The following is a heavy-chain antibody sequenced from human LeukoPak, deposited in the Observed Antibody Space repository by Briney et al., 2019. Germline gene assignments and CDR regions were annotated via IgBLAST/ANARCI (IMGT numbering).Heavy chain of an antibody. J-gene: IGHJ4*01. CDR3: ARSSRGSDYYFDY. CDR1: GGSISSGDYY. Sequence: SQTLSLTCTVSGGSISSGDYYWSWIRQPPGKGLEWIGYIYYTGSTYYNPSLKSRVTISGDTFKNQLSLELSSVTAADTAVYYCARSSRGSDYYFDYWGQGTLVTVSS. D-gene: IGHD5-12*01. V-gene: IGHV4-30-4*01. CDR2: IYYTGST.